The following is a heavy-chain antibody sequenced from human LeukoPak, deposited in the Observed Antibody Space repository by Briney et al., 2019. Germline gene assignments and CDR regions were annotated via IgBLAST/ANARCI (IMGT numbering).Heavy chain of an antibody. J-gene: IGHJ3*02. CDR3: ARDSRHYYDSSGLTTEAFDI. Sequence: GGSLRLSCAASGFTFSSYAMSWVRQAPGKGLEWVSAISGSGGSTYYADSVKGRFTIPRDNAKNSLYLQMNSLRAEDTAVYYCARDSRHYYDSSGLTTEAFDIWGQGTMVTVSS. V-gene: IGHV3-23*01. D-gene: IGHD3-22*01. CDR1: GFTFSSYA. CDR2: ISGSGGST.